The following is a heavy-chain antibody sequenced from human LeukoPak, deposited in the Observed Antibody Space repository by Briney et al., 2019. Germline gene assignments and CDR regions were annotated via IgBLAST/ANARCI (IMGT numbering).Heavy chain of an antibody. CDR1: GYTFTSYH. D-gene: IGHD6-6*01. CDR3: ARVAVGYSSSDAFDI. V-gene: IGHV1-46*01. J-gene: IGHJ3*02. Sequence: ASVKVSCKASGYTFTSYHMHWVRQAPGQGLEWMGRINPSGGTTNYAQKCRGRVTMTRDMSTSTVYMELSSLRSEDMAVYYCARVAVGYSSSDAFDIWGQGTMVTVSS. CDR2: INPSGGTT.